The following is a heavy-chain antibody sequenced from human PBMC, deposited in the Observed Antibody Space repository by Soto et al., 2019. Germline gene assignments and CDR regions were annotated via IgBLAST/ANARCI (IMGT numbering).Heavy chain of an antibody. CDR3: AKDGKDIVVVVAATLYYMDV. V-gene: IGHV3-23*01. D-gene: IGHD2-15*01. CDR1: GFTFSSYA. J-gene: IGHJ6*03. Sequence: GGSLRLSCAASGFTFSSYAMSWVRKAQGKGLEWVSTIIGSGGSTYYADSVKGRFTISRDNSKNTLYLQMNSLRAEDTAVYYCAKDGKDIVVVVAATLYYMDVWGKGTTVTVSS. CDR2: IIGSGGST.